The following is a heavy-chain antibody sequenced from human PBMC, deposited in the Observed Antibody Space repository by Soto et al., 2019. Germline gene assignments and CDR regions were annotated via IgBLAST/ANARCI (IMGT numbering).Heavy chain of an antibody. V-gene: IGHV1-3*01. J-gene: IGHJ4*02. CDR1: GYTFTSYA. Sequence: QVQLVQSGAEVKKPGASVKVSCKASGYTFTSYAMHWVRQAPGQRLERVGWINAGKGNTKYSQKSQGRVTITRDRSASTAYMEMSSLRSEDTAVYYCARGGVVVAATFDYWGQGSLVTVSS. CDR3: ARGGVVVAATFDY. D-gene: IGHD2-15*01. CDR2: INAGKGNT.